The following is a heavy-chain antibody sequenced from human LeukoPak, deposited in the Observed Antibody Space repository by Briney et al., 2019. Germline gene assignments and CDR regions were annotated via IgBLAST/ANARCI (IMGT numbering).Heavy chain of an antibody. CDR3: ARDTRTSHVVVTAIRYFDL. Sequence: TLSLTCTVSGGSISSGGYYWSWIRQHPGKGLEWIGYIYYSGSTYYNPSLKGRVTISVDTSKNQFSLKLSSVTAADTAVYYCARDTRTSHVVVTAIRYFDLWGRGTLVTVSS. V-gene: IGHV4-31*03. D-gene: IGHD2-21*02. CDR2: IYYSGST. J-gene: IGHJ2*01. CDR1: GGSISSGGYY.